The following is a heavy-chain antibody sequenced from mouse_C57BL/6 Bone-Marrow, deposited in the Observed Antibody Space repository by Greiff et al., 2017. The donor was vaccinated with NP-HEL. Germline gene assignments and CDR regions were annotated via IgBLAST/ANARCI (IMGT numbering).Heavy chain of an antibody. CDR1: GYTFTSYW. Sequence: VQLQQPGAELVRPGTSVKLSCKASGYTFTSYWMHWVKQRPGQGLEWIGVIDPSDSYTNYNQKFKGKATLTVDTSSSTAYMQLSSLTSEDSAVYYCARLDGNYGGWYFDVWGTGTTVTVSS. D-gene: IGHD2-1*01. J-gene: IGHJ1*03. CDR2: IDPSDSYT. CDR3: ARLDGNYGGWYFDV. V-gene: IGHV1-59*01.